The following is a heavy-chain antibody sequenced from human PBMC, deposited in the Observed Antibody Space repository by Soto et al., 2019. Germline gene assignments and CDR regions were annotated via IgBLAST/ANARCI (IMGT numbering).Heavy chain of an antibody. Sequence: QITLKESGPTLVKPTQTLTLTCTFSGFSLSTGGVGVGWIRQPPGKALEWLAVIYWDDDKRYSPSLKSRLIVTKDTSKNQVVLTMTNMDPVDTATYFCAHSPFYGDKLDYWGQGTLVTVSS. J-gene: IGHJ4*02. CDR1: GFSLSTGGVG. CDR2: IYWDDDK. D-gene: IGHD4-17*01. V-gene: IGHV2-5*02. CDR3: AHSPFYGDKLDY.